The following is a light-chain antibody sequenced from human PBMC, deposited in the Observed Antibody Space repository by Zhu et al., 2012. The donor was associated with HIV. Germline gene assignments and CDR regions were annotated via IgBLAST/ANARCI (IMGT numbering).Light chain of an antibody. J-gene: IGKJ3*01. CDR2: DAS. CDR1: ESISKD. V-gene: IGKV1-9*01. Sequence: DPVSITCRASESISKDLAWYQQKPGKAPKLLIYDASTLQSGVPSTFSGSGSGTEFTLTISSLQPEDFAIYYCQQLYTYPLFTFGPGTKVDIK. CDR3: QQLYTYPLFT.